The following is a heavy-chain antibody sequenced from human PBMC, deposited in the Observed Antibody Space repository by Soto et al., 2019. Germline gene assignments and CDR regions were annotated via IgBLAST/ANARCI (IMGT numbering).Heavy chain of an antibody. D-gene: IGHD3-9*01. CDR1: GYTFTSYG. J-gene: IGHJ3*02. V-gene: IGHV1-18*01. Sequence: ASVKVSCKASGYTFTSYGISWVRQAPGQGLEWMGWISAYNGNTNYAQKLQGRVTMTTDTSTSTAYMELRSLRSEDTAVYYCASDISTGSDAFDIWGQGTMVTVSS. CDR2: ISAYNGNT. CDR3: ASDISTGSDAFDI.